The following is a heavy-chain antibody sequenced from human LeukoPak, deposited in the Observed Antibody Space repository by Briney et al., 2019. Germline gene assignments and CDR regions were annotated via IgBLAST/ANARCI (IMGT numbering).Heavy chain of an antibody. J-gene: IGHJ4*02. CDR2: IYISGST. CDR3: ARLLRQLWGPVGFDY. D-gene: IGHD5-18*01. Sequence: SETLSLTCTVSGGSISSYYWSWIRQPAGKGLEWIGRIYISGSTNYNPSLKSRVTMSVDTSKNQFSLKLSSVTAADTAVYYCARLLRQLWGPVGFDYWGQGTLVTVSS. CDR1: GGSISSYY. V-gene: IGHV4-4*07.